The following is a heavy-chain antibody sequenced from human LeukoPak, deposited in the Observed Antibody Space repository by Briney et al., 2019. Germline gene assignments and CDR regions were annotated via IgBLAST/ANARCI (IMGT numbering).Heavy chain of an antibody. Sequence: GGSLRLSCAASGFTFSASWMTWVRPAPGKGLDGVANIKPDGSDKNYVDSVKGRFTISRDNAENSLFLQMNSLRAEDTALYYCARDLRSSLIAWGQGILVTVSS. CDR3: ARDLRSSLIA. CDR1: GFTFSASW. V-gene: IGHV3-7*01. CDR2: IKPDGSDK. J-gene: IGHJ5*02. D-gene: IGHD2/OR15-2a*01.